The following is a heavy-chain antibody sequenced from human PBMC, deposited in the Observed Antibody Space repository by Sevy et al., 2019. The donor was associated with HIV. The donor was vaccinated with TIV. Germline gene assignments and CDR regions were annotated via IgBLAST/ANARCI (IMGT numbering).Heavy chain of an antibody. Sequence: GGSRRLSCAASGFTFSSYAMHWVRQAPGKGLEWVSAISNSGSDTKYAGSVKGRFTISRDNSKNTLYVQMNSLSAEDTAVYYCAKDRITVIGDAFDLWGQGTMVTVSS. CDR3: AKDRITVIGDAFDL. CDR2: ISNSGSDT. V-gene: IGHV3-23*01. CDR1: GFTFSSYA. D-gene: IGHD4-17*01. J-gene: IGHJ3*01.